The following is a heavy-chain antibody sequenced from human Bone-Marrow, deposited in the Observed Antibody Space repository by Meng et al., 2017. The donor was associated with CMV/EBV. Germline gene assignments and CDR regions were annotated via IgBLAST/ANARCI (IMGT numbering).Heavy chain of an antibody. J-gene: IGHJ4*02. CDR2: IYYSGST. CDR1: GGSISRHY. Sequence: SETLSLTCIVSGGSISRHYWTWIRQPPGKGLEYIGYIYYSGSTNYNPSLKSRVTISVDTSKNQSSLKLAAVTAADTAVYYCASLVMASLGYFDYWGQGTRVTVSS. V-gene: IGHV4-59*11. D-gene: IGHD2-21*01. CDR3: ASLVMASLGYFDY.